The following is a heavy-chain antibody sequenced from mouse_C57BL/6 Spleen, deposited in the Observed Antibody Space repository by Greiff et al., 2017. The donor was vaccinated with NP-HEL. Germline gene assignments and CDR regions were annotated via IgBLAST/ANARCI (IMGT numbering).Heavy chain of an antibody. CDR3: ARSAAAQARFAY. D-gene: IGHD3-2*02. Sequence: VHLVESGPELVKPGASVKLSCKASGYTFTSYDINWVKQRPGQGLEWIGWIYLRDGSTKYNEKFKGKATLTVDTSSSTAYMELHSLTSEDSAVYFCARSAAAQARFAYWGQGTLVTVSA. V-gene: IGHV1-85*01. CDR2: IYLRDGST. J-gene: IGHJ3*01. CDR1: GYTFTSYD.